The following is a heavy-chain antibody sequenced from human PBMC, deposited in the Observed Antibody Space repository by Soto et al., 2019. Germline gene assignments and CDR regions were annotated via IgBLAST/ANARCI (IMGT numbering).Heavy chain of an antibody. V-gene: IGHV3-23*01. D-gene: IGHD3-3*01. CDR2: ISGSGGST. CDR3: AKDADYDFWSGYSHDY. J-gene: IGHJ4*02. CDR1: GFTFSSYA. Sequence: GGSLRLSCAASGFTFSSYAMSWVRQAPGKGLEWVSAISGSGGSTYYADSVKGRFTISRDNSKNTLYLQMNSLRAEDTAVYYCAKDADYDFWSGYSHDYWGQGTLVTVSS.